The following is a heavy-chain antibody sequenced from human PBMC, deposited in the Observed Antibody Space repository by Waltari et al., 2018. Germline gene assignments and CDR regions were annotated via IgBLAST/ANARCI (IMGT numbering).Heavy chain of an antibody. D-gene: IGHD6-19*01. CDR3: ARDLEYGSGWYEY. CDR1: GFTFSTYS. Sequence: EVQPVESGGGLVKPGGSLRLSCAASGFTFSTYSMNWVRQAPGKGLEWVLSISSISTYIYYADSLKGRFTISRDNAKNSLYLQMNNLRAEDTAVYYCARDLEYGSGWYEYWGQGILVTVSS. J-gene: IGHJ4*02. V-gene: IGHV3-21*01. CDR2: ISSISTYI.